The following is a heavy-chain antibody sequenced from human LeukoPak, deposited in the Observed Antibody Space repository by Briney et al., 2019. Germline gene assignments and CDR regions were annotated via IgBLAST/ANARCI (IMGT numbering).Heavy chain of an antibody. CDR2: INHSGST. V-gene: IGHV4-34*01. J-gene: IGHJ4*02. Sequence: SETLSLTCAVYGGSFSGYYWSWIRQPPGKGLEWIGEINHSGSTNYNPSLKSRVTISVDTSKNQFSLKLSSVTAADTAVYYCARESTMVRGVTDYWGQGTLVTVSS. CDR3: ARESTMVRGVTDY. CDR1: GGSFSGYY. D-gene: IGHD3-10*01.